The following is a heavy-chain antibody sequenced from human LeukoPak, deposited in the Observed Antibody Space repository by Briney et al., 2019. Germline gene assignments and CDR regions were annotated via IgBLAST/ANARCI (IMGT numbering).Heavy chain of an antibody. CDR3: ARGDSSSSNWFDP. D-gene: IGHD3-22*01. CDR2: IYYSGST. CDR1: GGSISSGGYY. J-gene: IGHJ5*02. V-gene: IGHV4-31*03. Sequence: SETLSLTCTVSGGSISSGGYYWSWIRQHPGKGLEWIGYIYYSGSTYYNPSLKSRVTISVDTSKNQFSLKLSSVTAADTAVYYCARGDSSSSNWFDPWGQGTLVTVSS.